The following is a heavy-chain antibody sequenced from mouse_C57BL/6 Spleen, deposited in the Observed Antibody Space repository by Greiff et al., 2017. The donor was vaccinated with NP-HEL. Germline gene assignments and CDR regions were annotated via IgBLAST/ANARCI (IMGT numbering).Heavy chain of an antibody. Sequence: EVQRVESGGGLVKPGGSLKLSCAASGFTFSDYGMHWVRQAPEKGLEWVAYISSGSSTIYYADTVKGRFTISRDNAKNTLFLQMTSLRSEDTAMYYCARPYYYGSSYWFACWGQGTLVTVSA. CDR2: ISSGSSTI. D-gene: IGHD1-1*01. CDR1: GFTFSDYG. J-gene: IGHJ3*01. CDR3: ARPYYYGSSYWFAC. V-gene: IGHV5-17*01.